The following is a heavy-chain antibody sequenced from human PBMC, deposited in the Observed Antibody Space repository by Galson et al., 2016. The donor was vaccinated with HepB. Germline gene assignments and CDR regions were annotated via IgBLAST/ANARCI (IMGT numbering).Heavy chain of an antibody. CDR3: ARRYNDFNFLVDY. D-gene: IGHD2-2*02. Sequence: QSGAEVKKPGESLRISCEASGYRFTKYWINWVRQRPGKGLEWMGRIDPSDYYVNYSPSFQGHVTISAETSSSTVYLQWSSLKASDTAIYYCARRYNDFNFLVDYWGQGTLVTVSS. CDR2: IDPSDYYV. CDR1: GYRFTKYW. V-gene: IGHV5-10-1*01. J-gene: IGHJ4*02.